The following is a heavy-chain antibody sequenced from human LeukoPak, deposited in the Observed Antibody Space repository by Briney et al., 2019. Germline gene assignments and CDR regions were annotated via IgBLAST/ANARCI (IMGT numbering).Heavy chain of an antibody. V-gene: IGHV4-59*01. CDR3: ARGSYDFWSGAFDY. D-gene: IGHD3-3*01. Sequence: PSETLSLTCTVSGGSISSYYWSWIRQPPGKGLEWIGYIYYSGSTNYNPSLKSRVTISVDPSKNQFSLKVSSVAAEDRAVYYCARGSYDFWSGAFDYWGQGTLVTVSS. J-gene: IGHJ4*02. CDR1: GGSISSYY. CDR2: IYYSGST.